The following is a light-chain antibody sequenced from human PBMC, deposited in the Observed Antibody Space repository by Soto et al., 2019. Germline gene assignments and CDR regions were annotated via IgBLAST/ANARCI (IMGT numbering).Light chain of an antibody. Sequence: QSVLTQPASLSGSPGQSITISCTGTSSDVGGYNYVSWDQQHPGKAPKLMIYEVSNRPSGFSNRFSGSKSGNTASLTISGLQDEDEADYYCSSYTTSSTHWVFGGGTQLTVL. CDR3: SSYTTSSTHWV. J-gene: IGLJ3*02. V-gene: IGLV2-14*01. CDR2: EVS. CDR1: SSDVGGYNY.